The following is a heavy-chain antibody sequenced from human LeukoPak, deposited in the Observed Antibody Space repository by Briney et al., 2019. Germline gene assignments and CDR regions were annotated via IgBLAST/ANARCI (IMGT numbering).Heavy chain of an antibody. CDR3: ARRGCSSTSCYSYYYYYYYYMDV. J-gene: IGHJ6*03. D-gene: IGHD2-2*01. CDR1: GGSFSGYY. CDR2: INHSGST. Sequence: PSETLSLTCAVYGGSFSGYYWSWIRQPPGKGLEWIGEINHSGSTNYNPSLKSRVTISVDTSKNQFSLKLSSVTAADTAVYYCARRGCSSTSCYSYYYYYYYYMDVWGKGTTVTISS. V-gene: IGHV4-34*01.